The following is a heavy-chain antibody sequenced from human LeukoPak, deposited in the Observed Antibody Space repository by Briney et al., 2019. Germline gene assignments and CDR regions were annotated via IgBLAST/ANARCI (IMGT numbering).Heavy chain of an antibody. V-gene: IGHV3-9*01. J-gene: IGHJ4*02. Sequence: PGRSLRLSCAASGFTFDDYAMHWVRQAPGKGLEWVSGISWNSGSIGYADSVKGRFTISRDNAKNSLYLQMNGLRAEDTALYYCAKDKYSSSLYYFDYWGQGTLVTVSS. CDR1: GFTFDDYA. CDR2: ISWNSGSI. D-gene: IGHD6-13*01. CDR3: AKDKYSSSLYYFDY.